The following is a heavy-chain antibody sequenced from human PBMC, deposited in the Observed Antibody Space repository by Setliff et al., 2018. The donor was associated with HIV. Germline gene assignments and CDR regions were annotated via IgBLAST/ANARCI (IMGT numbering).Heavy chain of an antibody. V-gene: IGHV4-34*01. CDR1: GGSLSDHY. Sequence: PSETLSLTCAVYGGSLSDHYWSWIRQPPGKGLEWIGEINHSGSTNYNPSLRSRVPISVDTSKNQFSLRLSSVTAADTAFYYCARHPNEEAQRNYKFDSWGQGTLVTVSS. CDR3: ARHPNEEAQRNYKFDS. J-gene: IGHJ4*02. CDR2: INHSGST. D-gene: IGHD4-4*01.